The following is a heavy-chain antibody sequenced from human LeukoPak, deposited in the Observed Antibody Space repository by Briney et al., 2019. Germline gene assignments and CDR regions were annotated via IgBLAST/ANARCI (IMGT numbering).Heavy chain of an antibody. CDR3: ASSYSGSHPIDY. D-gene: IGHD1-26*01. V-gene: IGHV1-69*01. Sequence: GSSVKVSCKASGGTFSSYAISWVRQAHGQGLEWMGGIIPIFGTANYAQKFQGRVTITADESTSTAYMELSSLRSEDTAVYYCASSYSGSHPIDYWGQGTLVTVSS. J-gene: IGHJ4*02. CDR1: GGTFSSYA. CDR2: IIPIFGTA.